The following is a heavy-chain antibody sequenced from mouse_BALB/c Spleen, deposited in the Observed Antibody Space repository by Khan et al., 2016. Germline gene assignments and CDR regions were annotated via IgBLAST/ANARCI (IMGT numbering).Heavy chain of an antibody. V-gene: IGHV3-2*02. J-gene: IGHJ4*01. CDR3: ARNWDAMDY. Sequence: EVQLQESGPGLVKPSQSLSLTCTVTGYSITSDYAWNWIRQFPGNKLEWMAYISYSGSTSYNPSLKSRISITPNTSKNQFFLQLISVTTEDTATYYCARNWDAMDYWGQGTSVTVSS. CDR1: GYSITSDYA. CDR2: ISYSGST. D-gene: IGHD4-1*01.